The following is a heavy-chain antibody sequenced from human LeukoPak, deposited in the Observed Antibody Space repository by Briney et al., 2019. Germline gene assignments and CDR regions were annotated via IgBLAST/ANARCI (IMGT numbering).Heavy chain of an antibody. Sequence: PGGSLRLSCAASGFTFSSYGIHWVRQAPGKGLEWVAFIRFDGSYKYYADSVKGRFTISRDNSKNTLYLQMNSLRAEDTAVYYCAKVEQWLHGLVDYWGQGTLVTVSS. CDR3: AKVEQWLHGLVDY. J-gene: IGHJ4*02. CDR1: GFTFSSYG. CDR2: IRFDGSYK. D-gene: IGHD6-19*01. V-gene: IGHV3-30*02.